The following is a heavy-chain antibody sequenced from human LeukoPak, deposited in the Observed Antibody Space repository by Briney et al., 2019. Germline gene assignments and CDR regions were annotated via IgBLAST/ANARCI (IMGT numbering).Heavy chain of an antibody. V-gene: IGHV4-59*01. J-gene: IGHJ4*02. D-gene: IGHD5-24*01. CDR2: IYYSGST. Sequence: PSXTLXLTCTVSGGSISSYYWSWIRQPPGRGLEWIGYIYYSGSTNYNPSLKSRATISVDTSKNQFSLKLSSVTAADTAVYYCARDGYSLFDYWGQGTLVTVSS. CDR1: GGSISSYY. CDR3: ARDGYSLFDY.